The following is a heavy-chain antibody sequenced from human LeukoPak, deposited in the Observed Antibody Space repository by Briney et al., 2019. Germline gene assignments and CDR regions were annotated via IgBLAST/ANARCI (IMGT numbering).Heavy chain of an antibody. CDR3: ANRDTGD. CDR1: GFTFSSYA. CDR2: ISGTGGTT. J-gene: IGHJ4*02. Sequence: SGGSLRLSCAASGFTFSSYAMSWVRQASGKGLEWVSAISGTGGTTYYADSVKGRFTISRDNSKNTLYLQMNSLRAEDTAVYYCANRDTGDWGQGTLVTVSS. V-gene: IGHV3-23*01.